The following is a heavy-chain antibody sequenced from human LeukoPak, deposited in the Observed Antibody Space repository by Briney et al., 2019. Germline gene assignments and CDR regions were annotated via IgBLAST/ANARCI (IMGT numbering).Heavy chain of an antibody. CDR1: GFTFSSYA. J-gene: IGHJ4*02. D-gene: IGHD2-2*01. Sequence: GGSLRLSCAASGFTFSSYAMSWVRQAPGKGLEWVSAISGSGTSTYYTDSIKGRFSISRDNSKNTVYLQMNSLRAEDTAVYYCAREDCSSTSCYEDYWGQGTLVTVSS. CDR3: AREDCSSTSCYEDY. V-gene: IGHV3-23*01. CDR2: ISGSGTST.